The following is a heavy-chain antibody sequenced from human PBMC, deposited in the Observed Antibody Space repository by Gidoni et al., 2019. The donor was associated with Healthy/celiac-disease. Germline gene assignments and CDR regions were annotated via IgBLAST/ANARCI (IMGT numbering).Heavy chain of an antibody. J-gene: IGHJ6*03. D-gene: IGHD2-15*01. CDR1: GFTFSSYA. V-gene: IGHV3-23*01. CDR3: AKVSGNLPYYYYYMDV. Sequence: EVQLLESGGGLVQPGGSLRLSCAASGFTFSSYAMSWVRQAPGKGLEWVSAISGSGGSTYYADSVKGRFTISRDNSKNTLYLQMNSLRAEDTAVYYCAKVSGNLPYYYYYMDVWGKGTTVTVSS. CDR2: ISGSGGST.